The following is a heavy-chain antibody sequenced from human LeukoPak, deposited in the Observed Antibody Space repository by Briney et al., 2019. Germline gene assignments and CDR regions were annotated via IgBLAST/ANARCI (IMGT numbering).Heavy chain of an antibody. CDR3: ARDSSDVLTGYYHF. CDR1: GYTFNDYY. CDR2: INPNSGRT. Sequence: ASVKVSCMTSGYTFNDYYLHWVRQAPGQGLEWMGWINPNSGRTNYPPKFQGRVTLTTDTSTSTAYMELSSLISGDTALYYCARDSSDVLTGYYHFWGQGTLVTVSS. J-gene: IGHJ4*02. D-gene: IGHD3-9*01. V-gene: IGHV1-2*02.